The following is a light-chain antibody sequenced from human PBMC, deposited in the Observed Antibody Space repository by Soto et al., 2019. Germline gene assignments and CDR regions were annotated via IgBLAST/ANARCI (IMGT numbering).Light chain of an antibody. V-gene: IGKV2-29*03. CDR3: MQAIDIPWT. CDR2: EVS. CDR1: QSLLHSDGKTY. Sequence: ILITQTPLSLSIIPGQTASISCKSSQSLLHSDGKTYFYWYVQKAGQAPQPLIYEVSNRFSGVPERFNGSGSRTDFTLKISRVEADDVGIYYCMQAIDIPWTFGQGTKVDIK. J-gene: IGKJ1*01.